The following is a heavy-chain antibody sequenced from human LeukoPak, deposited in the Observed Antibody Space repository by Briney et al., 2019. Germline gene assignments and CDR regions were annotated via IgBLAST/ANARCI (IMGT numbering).Heavy chain of an antibody. CDR1: GGTFSSYT. Sequence: SVKVSCKASGGTFSSYTISWVRQAPGQGLEWMGRIIPILGIANYAQKFQGRVTITADKSTSTAYMELSSLRSEDTAVYYCARGVYDSSGYALYYFDYWGQGTLVTVSS. CDR2: IIPILGIA. CDR3: ARGVYDSSGYALYYFDY. V-gene: IGHV1-69*02. J-gene: IGHJ4*02. D-gene: IGHD3-22*01.